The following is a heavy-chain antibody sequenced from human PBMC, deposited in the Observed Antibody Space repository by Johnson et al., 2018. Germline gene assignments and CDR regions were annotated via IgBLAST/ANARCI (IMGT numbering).Heavy chain of an antibody. V-gene: IGHV3-30*18. J-gene: IGHJ6*03. CDR3: AKDRWNRRNDYYMDV. Sequence: QVQLVESGGGVVQPGRSLRLSCAASVFTLSSYGIHWVRQAPGKGLEWVALISYDGSNKYYADSVRGRFTMSRDNSKNTLYMQMNSLRGEDTAVYYCAKDRWNRRNDYYMDVWGKGTTVTVSS. D-gene: IGHD1-1*01. CDR1: VFTLSSYG. CDR2: ISYDGSNK.